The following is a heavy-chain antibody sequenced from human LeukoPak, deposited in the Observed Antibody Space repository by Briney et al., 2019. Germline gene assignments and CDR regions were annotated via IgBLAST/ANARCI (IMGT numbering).Heavy chain of an antibody. CDR1: GFSLSTTGMR. J-gene: IGHJ5*02. V-gene: IGHV2-70*04. D-gene: IGHD1-26*01. CDR2: IDWDDDK. Sequence: SGPALVKPTQTLTLTCTFSGFSLSTTGMRVSWIRQPPGMALEWLARIDWDDDKFYSPSLKTRLTISKDTSKNQVVLTMTNMDPVDTATYYCGRGSGDWFDPWGQGTLVTVSS. CDR3: GRGSGDWFDP.